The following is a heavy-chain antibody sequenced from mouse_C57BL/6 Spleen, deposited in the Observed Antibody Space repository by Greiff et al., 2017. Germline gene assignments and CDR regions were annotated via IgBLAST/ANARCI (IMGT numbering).Heavy chain of an antibody. V-gene: IGHV1-9*01. CDR2: ILPGSGST. D-gene: IGHD2-1*01. J-gene: IGHJ3*01. CDR1: GYTFTGYW. CDR3: ARRADGNFAY. Sequence: LQESGAELMKPGASVKLSCKATGYTFTGYWIEWVKQRPGHGLEWIGEILPGSGSTNYNEKFKGKATFTADTSSNTAYMQLSSLTTEDSAIYYCARRADGNFAYWGQGTLVTVSA.